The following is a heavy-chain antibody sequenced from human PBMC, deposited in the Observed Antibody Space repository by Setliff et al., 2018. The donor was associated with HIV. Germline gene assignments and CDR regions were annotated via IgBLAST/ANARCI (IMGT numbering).Heavy chain of an antibody. J-gene: IGHJ4*02. CDR1: GDSISSNNYY. CDR3: ARASRYYDSSGYSSYYFDY. CDR2: IYYSGST. Sequence: SETLSLTCTVSGDSISSNNYYWSWIRQPPGKGLEWIGYIYYSGSTNYNPSLKSRVTISVDTSKNQFSLKLSSVTAADTAVYYCARASRYYDSSGYSSYYFDYWGQGTLVTVSS. D-gene: IGHD3-22*01. V-gene: IGHV4-61*01.